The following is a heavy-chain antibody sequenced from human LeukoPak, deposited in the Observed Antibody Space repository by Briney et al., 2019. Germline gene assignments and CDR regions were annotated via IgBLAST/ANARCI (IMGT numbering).Heavy chain of an antibody. J-gene: IGHJ4*02. CDR3: ARDSREMATIIDY. CDR1: GFTFSSHS. CDR2: ISSSSSYI. Sequence: GGSLRLSCAASGFTFSSHSMNWVRQAPGKGLEWVSSISSSSSYIYYADSVKGRFTISRDNAKNSLYLQMNSLRAEDTAVYYCARDSREMATIIDYWGQGTLVTVSS. D-gene: IGHD5-24*01. V-gene: IGHV3-21*01.